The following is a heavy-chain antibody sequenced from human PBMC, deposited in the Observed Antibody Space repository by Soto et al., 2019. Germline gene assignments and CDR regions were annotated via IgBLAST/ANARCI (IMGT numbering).Heavy chain of an antibody. D-gene: IGHD3-3*01. V-gene: IGHV1-69*13. Sequence: SVKVSCKASGYTFTSYGISWVRQAPGQGLEWMGWIIPIFGTANYAQNFQGRVTITADESTSTAYMELSCLRSEDTAVYYCARYLPQRITIFGVVRGYYYYGMDVWGQGTTVTVSS. CDR3: ARYLPQRITIFGVVRGYYYYGMDV. J-gene: IGHJ6*02. CDR2: IIPIFGTA. CDR1: GYTFTSYG.